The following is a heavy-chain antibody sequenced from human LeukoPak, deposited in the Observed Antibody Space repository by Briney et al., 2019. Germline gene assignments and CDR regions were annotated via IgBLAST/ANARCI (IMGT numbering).Heavy chain of an antibody. CDR2: IYSGGST. Sequence: GGSLRLSCAASGFNFHEYGMNWVRQAPGKGLEWVSVIYSGGSTYYADSVKGRFTISRDNSKNTLYLQMNSLRAEDTAVYYCAREGSYYDSSGYPFDYWGQGTLVTVSS. CDR3: AREGSYYDSSGYPFDY. CDR1: GFNFHEYG. J-gene: IGHJ4*02. D-gene: IGHD3-22*01. V-gene: IGHV3-53*01.